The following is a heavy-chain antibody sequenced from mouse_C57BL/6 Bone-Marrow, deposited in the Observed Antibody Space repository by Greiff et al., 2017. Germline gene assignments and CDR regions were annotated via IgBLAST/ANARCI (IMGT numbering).Heavy chain of an antibody. CDR3: ARERIRVYDGTCAY. CDR1: GYTFTSYG. CDR2: IYPRSGNT. J-gene: IGHJ3*01. Sequence: QVQLQQSGAELARPGASVKLSCKASGYTFTSYGISWVKQRTGQGLEWIGEIYPRSGNTSYNEKFKGKATLTADKSSSTAYMELRSLTSEESAVEFCARERIRVYDGTCAYGGQGTLVTVSA. D-gene: IGHD1-2*01. V-gene: IGHV1-81*01.